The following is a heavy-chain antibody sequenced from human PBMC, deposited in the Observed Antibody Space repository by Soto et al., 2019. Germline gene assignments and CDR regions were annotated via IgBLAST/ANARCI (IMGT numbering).Heavy chain of an antibody. J-gene: IGHJ4*02. D-gene: IGHD4-17*01. Sequence: QITLKESGPTLVKPTQTLTLTCTFSGFSLSTSGVGVGWIRQPPVKALEWLALIYWDDDKRYSPSLKSRLTITMDTSKNQVVLTMTNMDPVHTATYYCAHFYGDYGRADYWGQGTLVTVCS. V-gene: IGHV2-5*02. CDR3: AHFYGDYGRADY. CDR1: GFSLSTSGVG. CDR2: IYWDDDK.